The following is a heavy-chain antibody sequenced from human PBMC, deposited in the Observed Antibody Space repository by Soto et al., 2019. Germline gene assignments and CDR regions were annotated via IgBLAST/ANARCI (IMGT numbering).Heavy chain of an antibody. J-gene: IGHJ6*02. CDR1: GFSVSTSGVG. D-gene: IGHD3-22*01. Sequence: QITLKESGPTLVKPTQTLTLTCTLSGFSVSTSGVGVGWIRQTPEKALEWLALIYWDDDKRYSPSLKSRLTITKDTSKNQVVLTMTNMDPVATATYYCARYFYESSDYSPWDYGMDVWGQGTTVIVSS. CDR3: ARYFYESSDYSPWDYGMDV. CDR2: IYWDDDK. V-gene: IGHV2-5*02.